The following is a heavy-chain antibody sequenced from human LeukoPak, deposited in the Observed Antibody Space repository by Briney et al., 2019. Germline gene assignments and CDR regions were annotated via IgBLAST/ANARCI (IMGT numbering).Heavy chain of an antibody. CDR2: INPSGGST. CDR1: GYTFTSYG. V-gene: IGHV1-46*01. Sequence: ASVKVSCKASGYTFTSYGISWVRQAPGQGLEWVGTINPSGGSTRYAQKFQGRFTMTRDMSTNTVYMELSSLRSEDTAVYYCARDALRLGELSLSFDYWGQGTLVTVSS. J-gene: IGHJ4*02. D-gene: IGHD3-16*02. CDR3: ARDALRLGELSLSFDY.